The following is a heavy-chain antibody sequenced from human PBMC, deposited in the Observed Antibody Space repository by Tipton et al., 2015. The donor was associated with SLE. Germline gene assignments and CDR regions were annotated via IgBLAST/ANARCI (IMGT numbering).Heavy chain of an antibody. CDR2: IKQDGSEK. CDR1: GFTFSSYW. J-gene: IGHJ1*01. Sequence: GSLRLSCAASGFTFSSYWMSWVRQAPGKGLEWVANIKQDGSEKYYVDSVKGRFTISRDNAKNSLYLQMNSLRDEDTAVYYCARDGYYYDSSGQGHFQHWGQGTLVTVSS. V-gene: IGHV3-7*01. CDR3: ARDGYYYDSSGQGHFQH. D-gene: IGHD3-22*01.